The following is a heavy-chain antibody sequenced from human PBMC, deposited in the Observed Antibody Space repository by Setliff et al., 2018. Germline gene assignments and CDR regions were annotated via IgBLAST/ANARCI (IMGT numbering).Heavy chain of an antibody. CDR3: ARDHGRITMVRGVL. CDR1: GGSISSHY. J-gene: IGHJ4*02. CDR2: MYHSGSV. Sequence: SETLSLTCTVSGGSISSHYWSWIRQPPGKGLEWIGNMYHSGSVYYNPSLKSRVTISVDTSKNQFSLKLSSVTAADTAVYYCARDHGRITMVRGVLWGQGTLVTVSS. D-gene: IGHD3-10*01. V-gene: IGHV4-59*11.